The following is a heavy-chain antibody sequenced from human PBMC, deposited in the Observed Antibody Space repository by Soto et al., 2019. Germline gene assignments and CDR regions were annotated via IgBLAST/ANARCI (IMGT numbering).Heavy chain of an antibody. Sequence: GSLRLSCAASGLSFSSYVMSWVRQAPGKGLEWVSAISGSGGSTYYADSVKGRFTISRDNSKNTLYLQMNSLRAEDTAVYYCAKLLRYFDWLLYPPYDAFDIWGQGTMVTVSS. J-gene: IGHJ3*02. D-gene: IGHD3-9*01. V-gene: IGHV3-23*01. CDR3: AKLLRYFDWLLYPPYDAFDI. CDR2: ISGSGGST. CDR1: GLSFSSYV.